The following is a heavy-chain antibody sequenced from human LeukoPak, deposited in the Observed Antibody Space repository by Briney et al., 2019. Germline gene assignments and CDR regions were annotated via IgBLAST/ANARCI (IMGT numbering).Heavy chain of an antibody. CDR3: AKDGYYDQGFDP. V-gene: IGHV3-43*01. CDR2: ISWDGGST. J-gene: IGHJ5*02. Sequence: QTGGSLRLSCAASGFTFDDYTMHWVRQAPGKGLEWVSLISWDGGSTYYADSVKGRFTISRDNSKNSLYLQMNSLRTEDTALYYCAKDGYYDQGFDPWGQGTLVTVSS. CDR1: GFTFDDYT. D-gene: IGHD3-22*01.